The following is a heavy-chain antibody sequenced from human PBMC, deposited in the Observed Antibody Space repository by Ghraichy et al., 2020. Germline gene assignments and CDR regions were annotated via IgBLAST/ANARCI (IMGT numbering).Heavy chain of an antibody. CDR1: GGSVNSGTYS. V-gene: IGHV4-61*01. Sequence: SETLSLTCSVSGGSVNSGTYSWSWIRQPPGKGLEWIGYIFYSGITNYNPSLKSRVTISVDTSKNQFSLRLSSVTAADTAVYFCARVRGYNYGLFDYWGQGTLVTVSS. CDR3: ARVRGYNYGLFDY. J-gene: IGHJ4*02. CDR2: IFYSGIT. D-gene: IGHD5-18*01.